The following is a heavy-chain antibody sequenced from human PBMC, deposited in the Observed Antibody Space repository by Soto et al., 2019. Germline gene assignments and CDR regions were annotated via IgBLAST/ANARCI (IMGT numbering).Heavy chain of an antibody. V-gene: IGHV4-31*03. CDR3: AQGGSGYRNWFDP. J-gene: IGHJ5*02. CDR2: IHYDGST. CDR1: GGSISRAGYY. Sequence: QVQLQESGPGLVKPSQTLSLTCTVSGGSISRAGYYWTWIRQRPGKGLEWIAYIHYDGSTHYNPSLTSRVSISLDTSMSQFSLNLYSVTAGDTAVYYCAQGGSGYRNWFDPWGQGTLVIVSS. D-gene: IGHD3-3*01.